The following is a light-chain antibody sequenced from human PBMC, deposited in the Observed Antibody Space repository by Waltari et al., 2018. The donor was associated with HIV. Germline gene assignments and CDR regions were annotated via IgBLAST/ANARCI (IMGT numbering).Light chain of an antibody. J-gene: IGLJ3*02. Sequence: QSVLTQPSSASGTPGQRVTISCPGRSSKVNWYHHVKGAAPKLLIYNNDQRPSEVPDRFSGSKSDTSASLAISGLQTEDEADYYCATWDDSLAGLWVFGGGTRMTVL. V-gene: IGLV1-44*01. CDR3: ATWDDSLAGLWV. CDR1: SSK. CDR2: NND.